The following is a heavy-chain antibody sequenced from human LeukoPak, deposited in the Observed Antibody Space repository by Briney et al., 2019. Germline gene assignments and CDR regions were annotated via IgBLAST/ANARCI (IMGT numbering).Heavy chain of an antibody. Sequence: GGSLRLSCAASGFTFSSYGMHWVRQAPGKGLEWVSSISSSSYIYYADSVKGRFTISRDNSKNTLYLQMNSLRAEDTAVYYCAKDQWIEDVDTAMVTVGAFDIWGQGTMVTVSS. CDR1: GFTFSSYG. V-gene: IGHV3-21*04. CDR2: ISSSSYI. CDR3: AKDQWIEDVDTAMVTVGAFDI. J-gene: IGHJ3*02. D-gene: IGHD5-18*01.